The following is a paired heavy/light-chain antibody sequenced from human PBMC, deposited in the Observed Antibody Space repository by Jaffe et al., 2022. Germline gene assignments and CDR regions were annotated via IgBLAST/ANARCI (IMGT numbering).Light chain of an antibody. V-gene: IGKV1-39*01. CDR2: AAS. J-gene: IGKJ4*01. CDR3: QQSYSTLALT. CDR1: QSISSY. Sequence: DIQMTQSPSSLSASVGDRVTITCRASQSISSYLNWYQQKPGKAPKLLIYAASSLQSGVPSRFSGSGSGTDFTLTISSLQPEDFATYYCQQSYSTLALTFGGGTKVEIK.
Heavy chain of an antibody. J-gene: IGHJ5*02. Sequence: QVQLVQSGAEVKKPGSSVKVSCKASGGTFSSYAISWVRQAPGQGLEWMGGIIPIFGTANYAQKFQGRVTITADESTSTAYMELSSLRSEDTAVYYCARAIVVVVAANGGPGWFDPWGQGTLVTVSS. CDR3: ARAIVVVVAANGGPGWFDP. CDR1: GGTFSSYA. V-gene: IGHV1-69*01. D-gene: IGHD2-15*01. CDR2: IIPIFGTA.